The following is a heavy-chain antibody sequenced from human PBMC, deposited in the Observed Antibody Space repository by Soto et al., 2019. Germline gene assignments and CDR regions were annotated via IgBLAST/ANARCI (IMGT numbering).Heavy chain of an antibody. CDR2: ISYDGNTQ. J-gene: IGHJ4*02. D-gene: IGHD3-9*01. CDR3: AKETNAYEINF. CDR1: GFIFSGYA. Sequence: QVQLVESGGGVVQPGRSLSLSCAASGFIFSGYAMHWVRQAPGKGLEWVAVISYDGNTQYYADSVKGRFTVSRDNSNNMLYVQMNNLRDEDTAMYYCAKETNAYEINFWGQGTLVTVSS. V-gene: IGHV3-30-3*01.